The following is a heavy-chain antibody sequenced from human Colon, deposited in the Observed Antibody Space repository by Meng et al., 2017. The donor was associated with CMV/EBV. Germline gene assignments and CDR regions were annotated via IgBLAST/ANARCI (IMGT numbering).Heavy chain of an antibody. CDR3: ARAMSTVNLLQYYYDSDV. V-gene: IGHV3-30-3*01. CDR2: ISYDGSNK. J-gene: IGHJ6*02. Sequence: GESLKISCAASGFTFSSYAMHWVRQAPGKGLEWVAVISYDGSNKYYADSVKGRFTISRDNSKNTLYLQMNSLRAEDAAVYYCARAMSTVNLLQYYYDSDVWGQGTTVTVSS. D-gene: IGHD2-15*01. CDR1: GFTFSSYA.